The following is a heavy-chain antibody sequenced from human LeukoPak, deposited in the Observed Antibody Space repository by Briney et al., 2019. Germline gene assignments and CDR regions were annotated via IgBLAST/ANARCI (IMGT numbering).Heavy chain of an antibody. CDR2: IKQDGSEK. V-gene: IGHV3-7*03. CDR1: GFTFSNYW. D-gene: IGHD3-3*01. J-gene: IGHJ6*02. CDR3: AKDPYDFWSGYYRPGGLDV. Sequence: GGSLRLSCAASGFTFSNYWMNWVRQAPGKGLEWVANIKQDGSEKYYVDSVKGRFTISRDNSKNTLYLQMNSLRAEDTAVYYCAKDPYDFWSGYYRPGGLDVWGQGTTVTVSS.